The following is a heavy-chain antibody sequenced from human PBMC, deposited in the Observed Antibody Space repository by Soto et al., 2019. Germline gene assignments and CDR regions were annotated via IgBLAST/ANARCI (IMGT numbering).Heavy chain of an antibody. Sequence: PGGSLRLSCAASGFTLSSYWMSWVRQAPGKGLEWVANIKRDGSGKYYVDSVKGRFTISRDNAKNTLYLQMNSLRVEDTAVYYCAKRDCSRSSCQYYFDYWGQGTLVTVPQ. V-gene: IGHV3-7*02. CDR3: AKRDCSRSSCQYYFDY. CDR2: IKRDGSGK. D-gene: IGHD2-2*01. CDR1: GFTLSSYW. J-gene: IGHJ4*02.